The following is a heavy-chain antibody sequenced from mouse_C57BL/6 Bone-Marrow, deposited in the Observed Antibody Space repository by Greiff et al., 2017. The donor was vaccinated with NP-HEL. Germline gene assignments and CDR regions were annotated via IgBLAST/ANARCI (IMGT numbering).Heavy chain of an antibody. J-gene: IGHJ2*01. Sequence: QVQLQQSGAELVKPGASVKLSCKASGYTFTSYWRHWVKQRPGQGLEWIGMIHPNSGSTNYNEKFKSKATLTVDKSSSTAYMQLSSLTSEDSAVYYCAREGLNYYGSSYGYWGQGTTLTVSS. V-gene: IGHV1-64*01. CDR3: AREGLNYYGSSYGY. D-gene: IGHD1-1*01. CDR2: IHPNSGST. CDR1: GYTFTSYW.